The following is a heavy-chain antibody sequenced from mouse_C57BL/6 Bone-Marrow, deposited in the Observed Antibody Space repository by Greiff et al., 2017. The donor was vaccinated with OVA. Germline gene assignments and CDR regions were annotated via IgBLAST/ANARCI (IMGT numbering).Heavy chain of an antibody. V-gene: IGHV1-69*01. J-gene: IGHJ2*01. Sequence: QVQLQQPGAELVMPGASVKLSCKASGYTFTSYWMHWVKQRPGQGLEWIGEIDPSDSSPTYNQKFKGKSTLTVDKSSSTAYMQLSSLTSEDSAVYYCARRSSGYVGYFDYWGQGTTLTVSS. D-gene: IGHD3-2*02. CDR3: ARRSSGYVGYFDY. CDR2: IDPSDSSP. CDR1: GYTFTSYW.